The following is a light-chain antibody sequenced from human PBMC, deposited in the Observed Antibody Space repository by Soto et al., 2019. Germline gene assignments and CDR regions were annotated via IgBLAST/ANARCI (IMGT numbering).Light chain of an antibody. CDR3: SSYTRSSTLV. CDR1: SSDVGGYDY. CDR2: EVS. V-gene: IGLV2-14*03. J-gene: IGLJ2*01. Sequence: QSALTQPASVSGSPGQSITISCTGTSSDVGGYDYVSWYQQHPGKAPKVMIYEVSNRPSGVSVRFSGSKSGNTASLTISGLQAEDEADYYCSSYTRSSTLVFGGGTKLTVL.